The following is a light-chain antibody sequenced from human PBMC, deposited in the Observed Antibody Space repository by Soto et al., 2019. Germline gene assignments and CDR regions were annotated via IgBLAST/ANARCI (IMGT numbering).Light chain of an antibody. CDR1: SSDVGGYNY. CDR2: EVS. Sequence: QSALTQPPSASGSLGQSVTISCTGTSSDVGGYNYVSWYQQHPGKAPKLMIYEVSKRPSGVPDRFSGSKSGNTASLTVSGLQAEDEADYYCSSYAGSNNLVFGTGTQLTVL. CDR3: SSYAGSNNLV. J-gene: IGLJ1*01. V-gene: IGLV2-8*01.